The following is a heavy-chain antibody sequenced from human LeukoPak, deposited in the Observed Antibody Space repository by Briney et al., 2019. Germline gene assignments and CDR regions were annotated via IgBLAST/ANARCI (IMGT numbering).Heavy chain of an antibody. CDR2: ISSSSSYI. D-gene: IGHD3-22*01. CDR1: GFTFSSYS. V-gene: IGHV3-21*01. J-gene: IGHJ4*02. Sequence: GGSLRLSCAASGFTFSSYSMNWVRQAPGKGLEWVSSISSSSSYIYYADSVKGRFTISRDNAKNSLYLQMNSLRAEDTAMYYCAVDYYDSSGYRPYYFDYWGQGTLVTVSS. CDR3: AVDYYDSSGYRPYYFDY.